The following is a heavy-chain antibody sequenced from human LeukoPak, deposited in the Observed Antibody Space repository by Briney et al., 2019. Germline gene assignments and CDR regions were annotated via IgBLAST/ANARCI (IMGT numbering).Heavy chain of an antibody. D-gene: IGHD3-10*01. Sequence: SETLSLTCAVYGGSFSGYYWSWIRQPPGKGLEWIGEINHSGSTNYNPSLKSRVTISVDTSKNQFSLKLSSVTAADTAVYYCARLGSYVSGSYYQARPGTVWFDPWAREPWSPSPQ. V-gene: IGHV4-34*01. CDR3: ARLGSYVSGSYYQARPGTVWFDP. J-gene: IGHJ5*02. CDR1: GGSFSGYY. CDR2: INHSGST.